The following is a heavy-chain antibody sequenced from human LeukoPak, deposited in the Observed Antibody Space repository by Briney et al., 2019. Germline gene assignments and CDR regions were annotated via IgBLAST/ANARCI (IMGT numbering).Heavy chain of an antibody. CDR1: GFTFSSYE. Sequence: PGGSLTLSCAASGFTFSSYERNWHRQAPGKGLEWCSYISSSGSTIYYADSVKGRFTISRDNAKNSLYLQMNSLRAEDPALYYCAQSSPPDYWGQGPLVTVSS. J-gene: IGHJ4*02. CDR3: AQSSPPDY. V-gene: IGHV3-48*03. CDR2: ISSSGSTI.